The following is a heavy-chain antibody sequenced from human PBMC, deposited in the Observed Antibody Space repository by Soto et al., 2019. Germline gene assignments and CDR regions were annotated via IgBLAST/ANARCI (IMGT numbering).Heavy chain of an antibody. CDR1: GGSFSGYY. V-gene: IGHV4-34*01. D-gene: IGHD2-15*01. CDR2: INHSGST. CDR3: ARVESDCSGGSCYYYYYYYYMDV. J-gene: IGHJ6*03. Sequence: QVQLQQWGAGLLKPSETLSLTCAVYGGSFSGYYWSWIRQPPGKGLEWIGEINHSGSTNYNPSLKSRVNISVDTSKNQFSLKLSSVTAADTAVYYCARVESDCSGGSCYYYYYYYYMDVWGKGTTVTVSS.